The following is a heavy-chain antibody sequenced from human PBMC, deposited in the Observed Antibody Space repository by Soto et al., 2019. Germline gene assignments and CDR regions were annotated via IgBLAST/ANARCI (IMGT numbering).Heavy chain of an antibody. CDR3: ARKGPRAARPNH. V-gene: IGHV3-11*01. D-gene: IGHD6-6*01. Sequence: QVQLVESGGGLVRPGGSLRLSCAASGFTFRDYDMSWIRQAPGKGLEGVSCISSSGTVTNYADSVTGRFTISRDNAQNSLYGEMNSLRVEDTAVYYCARKGPRAARPNHWGQGTLVTVSS. CDR2: ISSSGTVT. CDR1: GFTFRDYD. J-gene: IGHJ5*02.